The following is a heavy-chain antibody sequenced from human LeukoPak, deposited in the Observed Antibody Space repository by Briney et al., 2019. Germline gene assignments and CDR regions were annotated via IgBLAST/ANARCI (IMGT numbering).Heavy chain of an antibody. CDR3: AKYGRTLGMDV. J-gene: IGHJ6*02. Sequence: GGSLRLSCAASGFTFDDYGMSWVRQAPGKGLEWVSGINWNGGSTGYADSVKGRFTISRDNAKNSLYLQMNSLRAEDTAVYYCAKYGRTLGMDVWGQGTTVTVSS. CDR2: INWNGGST. CDR1: GFTFDDYG. V-gene: IGHV3-20*04. D-gene: IGHD2/OR15-2a*01.